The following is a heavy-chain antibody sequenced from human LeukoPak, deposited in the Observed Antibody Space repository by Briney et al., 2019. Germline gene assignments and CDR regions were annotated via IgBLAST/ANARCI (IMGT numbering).Heavy chain of an antibody. CDR2: IYYSGSA. Sequence: SETLSLTCTVSGGSISSSTYYWGWIRQPPGKGLEWIGSIYYSGSAYYNPSLKSRVTISVDTSKNQFSLKLRSVTAADTAVYSCARGKEYIDYWGQGTLVTVSS. D-gene: IGHD6-6*01. J-gene: IGHJ4*02. CDR3: ARGKEYIDY. V-gene: IGHV4-39*01. CDR1: GGSISSSTYY.